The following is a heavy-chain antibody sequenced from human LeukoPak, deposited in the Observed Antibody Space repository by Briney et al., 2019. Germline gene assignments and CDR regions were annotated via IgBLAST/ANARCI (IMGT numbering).Heavy chain of an antibody. D-gene: IGHD3-10*01. J-gene: IGHJ4*02. CDR1: GFTVSSNY. CDR3: AIGSYIRNFDY. CDR2: VNSDASNT. Sequence: GGSLRLSCAASGFTVSSNYMSWVRQAPGKGLEWVSRVNSDASNTNYADSVKGRFTISKDNAKNTVYLQMNSLRGDDTAVYYCAIGSYIRNFDYWGQGTLVTVSS. V-gene: IGHV3-74*01.